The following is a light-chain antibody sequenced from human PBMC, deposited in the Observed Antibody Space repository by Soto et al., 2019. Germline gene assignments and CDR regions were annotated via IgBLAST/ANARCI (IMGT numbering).Light chain of an antibody. CDR1: QSIRSY. V-gene: IGKV1-39*01. CDR2: AAS. Sequence: DLQMTQSPSSLSASVGDRVTITWRSNQSIRSYLKWYQQKPGKAPKLLIYAASSLQSGVPSRFSGSVSGTDFTLTISSLQPEDVATYSCQQSYSMPYTFGQGTKVDIK. J-gene: IGKJ2*01. CDR3: QQSYSMPYT.